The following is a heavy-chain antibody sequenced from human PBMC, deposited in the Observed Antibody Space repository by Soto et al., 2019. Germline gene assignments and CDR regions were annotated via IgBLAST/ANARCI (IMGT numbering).Heavy chain of an antibody. V-gene: IGHV1-18*01. CDR1: GYAFTTYG. Sequence: QVHLVQSGAEVKKPGASVKVSCKGSGYAFTTYGITWVRQAPGQGLEWMGWISAHNGNTNYAQKLQGRVTVTRDASTSTDYMDLRSLGSDDTAVYYCARGRYGDYWGQGALVTVSS. J-gene: IGHJ4*02. D-gene: IGHD1-1*01. CDR2: ISAHNGNT. CDR3: ARGRYGDY.